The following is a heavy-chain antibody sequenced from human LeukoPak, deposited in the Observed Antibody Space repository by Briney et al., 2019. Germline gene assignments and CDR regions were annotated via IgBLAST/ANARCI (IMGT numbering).Heavy chain of an antibody. D-gene: IGHD3-22*01. CDR3: ARHMIGGYYYYYGMDV. V-gene: IGHV3-33*01. CDR1: GFTFSSYG. CDR2: IWYDGSNK. J-gene: IGHJ6*02. Sequence: GGSLRLSCAASGFTFSSYGMHWVRQAPGKGLEWVAVIWYDGSNKYYADSVKGRFTISRDNSKNTLYLQMNSLRAEDTAVYYCARHMIGGYYYYYGMDVWGQGTTVTVSS.